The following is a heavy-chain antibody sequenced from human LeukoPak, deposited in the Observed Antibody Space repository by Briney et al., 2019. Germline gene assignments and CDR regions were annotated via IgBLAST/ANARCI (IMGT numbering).Heavy chain of an antibody. Sequence: ASVKVSCKASGYTFNYYGISWVRQAPGQGLEWMGWISAYTGSTNYAQRLQGRVTMTTDTSTSTAYMELRSLRSDETAVYYCARGGYSYGYMGYSDYWGQGTLVTVSS. CDR3: ARGGYSYGYMGYSDY. D-gene: IGHD5-18*01. CDR1: GYTFNYYG. V-gene: IGHV1-18*01. J-gene: IGHJ4*02. CDR2: ISAYTGST.